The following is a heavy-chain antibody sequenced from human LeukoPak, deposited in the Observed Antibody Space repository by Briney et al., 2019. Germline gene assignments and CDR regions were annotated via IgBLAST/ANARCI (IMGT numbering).Heavy chain of an antibody. J-gene: IGHJ4*02. CDR1: GGSISSSSYY. V-gene: IGHV4-39*01. CDR3: ARHGGKQWLSQYSFDY. CDR2: IYYSGST. D-gene: IGHD6-19*01. Sequence: SETLSLTRTVSGGSISSSSYYCGWIRQPPGKGLEWVGSIYYSGSTYYNPSLKSRVTISVDTSKNQFSLKLSSVTAAHTAVYYCARHGGKQWLSQYSFDYWGQGTLVTVSS.